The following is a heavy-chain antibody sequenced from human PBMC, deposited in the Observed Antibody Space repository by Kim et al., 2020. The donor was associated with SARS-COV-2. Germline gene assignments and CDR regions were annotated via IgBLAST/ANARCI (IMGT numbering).Heavy chain of an antibody. V-gene: IGHV3-72*01. CDR3: VRVTGDYFDY. CDR1: GFTFSDHY. CDR2: TRNKANSYTT. D-gene: IGHD1-1*01. J-gene: IGHJ4*02. Sequence: GGSLRLSCAASGFTFSDHYMDWVRQAPGKGLEWVGRTRNKANSYTTQYATSVKGRFTVSRDASKDSMYLQMNSLKTEDTAVYYCVRVTGDYFDYWGQGTL.